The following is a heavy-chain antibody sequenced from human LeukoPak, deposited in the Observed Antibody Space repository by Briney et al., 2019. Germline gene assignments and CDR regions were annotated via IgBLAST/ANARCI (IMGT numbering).Heavy chain of an antibody. D-gene: IGHD6-13*01. V-gene: IGHV4-4*07. J-gene: IGHJ4*02. CDR2: IYTSGST. Sequence: SETLSLTCTVSGGSISNYYWSWIRQPAGKGLEWIGRIYTSGSTNYNPSLKSRVTMSVDTSKNQFSLKLSSVTAADTAVYYCARGYGSSSGRPYFDSWGQGTLVTVAS. CDR1: GGSISNYY. CDR3: ARGYGSSSGRPYFDS.